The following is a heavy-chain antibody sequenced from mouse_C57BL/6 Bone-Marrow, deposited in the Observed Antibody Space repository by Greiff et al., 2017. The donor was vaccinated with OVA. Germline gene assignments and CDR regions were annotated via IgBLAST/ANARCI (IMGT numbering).Heavy chain of an antibody. D-gene: IGHD2-3*01. V-gene: IGHV1-72*01. CDR3: ARDYDGYWPYYYAMDY. Sequence: VQLQQPGAELVKPGASVKLSCKASGYTFTSYWMHWVKQRPGRGLEWIGRIDPNSGGTKYNEKFKSKATLTVDKSSSAAYMQLSSLTSEDSAVYYCARDYDGYWPYYYAMDYWGQGTSVTVSS. CDR2: IDPNSGGT. J-gene: IGHJ4*01. CDR1: GYTFTSYW.